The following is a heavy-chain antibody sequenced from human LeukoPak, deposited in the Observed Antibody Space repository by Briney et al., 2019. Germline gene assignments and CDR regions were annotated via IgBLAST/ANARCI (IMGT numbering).Heavy chain of an antibody. J-gene: IGHJ4*02. Sequence: GGSLRLFCTTSGFPLSTHDMDWVRQTTGKGLEWVSGISGSGTSIYYAESVRGRFTISRDHSKNTLFLQMNSLRAEDAAVYYGANLKGWGYWGQGTLVTVSS. CDR1: GFPLSTHD. V-gene: IGHV3-23*01. D-gene: IGHD6-19*01. CDR2: ISGSGTSI. CDR3: ANLKGWGY.